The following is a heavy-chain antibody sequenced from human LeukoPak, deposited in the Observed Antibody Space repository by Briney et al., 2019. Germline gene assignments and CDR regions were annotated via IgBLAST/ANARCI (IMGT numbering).Heavy chain of an antibody. CDR3: ARGIVVVPAAIRDYYYYYMDV. CDR2: IIPIFGTA. Sequence: SVKVSCKASGGTFSSYAISWVRQAPGQGLEWMRGIIPIFGTANYAQKFQGRVTITADESTSTAYMELSSLRSEDTAVYYCARGIVVVPAAIRDYYYYYMDVWGKGTTVTVSS. J-gene: IGHJ6*03. CDR1: GGTFSSYA. D-gene: IGHD2-2*02. V-gene: IGHV1-69*13.